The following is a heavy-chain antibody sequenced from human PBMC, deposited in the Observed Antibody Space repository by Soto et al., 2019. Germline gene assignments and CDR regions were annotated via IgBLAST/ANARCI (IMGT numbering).Heavy chain of an antibody. CDR1: GFTFSNYA. V-gene: IGHV3-30-3*01. J-gene: IGHJ6*02. CDR2: ISHDGFNK. CDR3: ARDSGSSWYFGMDV. D-gene: IGHD6-13*01. Sequence: QVQLVESGGGVVQPGRSLRLSCAASGFTFSNYAMHGVRQAPGKGLEWVAVISHDGFNKYYADSVKGRFTISRDSSKNTLYLQMNSLRVEDTAVYSCARDSGSSWYFGMDVWGQGTTVTVSS.